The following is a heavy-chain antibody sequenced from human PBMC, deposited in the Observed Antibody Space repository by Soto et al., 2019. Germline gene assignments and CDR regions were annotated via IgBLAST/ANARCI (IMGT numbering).Heavy chain of an antibody. J-gene: IGHJ4*02. D-gene: IGHD3-3*01. CDR1: GGTFSNYA. CDR3: AGGSIGVMITLDF. CDR2: IIPVFGTP. V-gene: IGHV1-69*01. Sequence: QVQLVQSGAEVKKPGSSVKVSCKASGGTFSNYAISWVRQDPGQGLEWMGGIIPVFGTPKYAQKFQGRVTITADPSTNTVYMELSSLRSDDTAMYYCAGGSIGVMITLDFWGQGTLVTVSS.